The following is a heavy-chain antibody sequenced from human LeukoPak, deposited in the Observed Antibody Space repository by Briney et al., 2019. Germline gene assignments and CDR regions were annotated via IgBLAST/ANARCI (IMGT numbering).Heavy chain of an antibody. CDR2: ISTNSDNT. J-gene: IGHJ4*02. D-gene: IGHD7-27*01. V-gene: IGHV1-18*01. Sequence: ASVNVSCTTSGYTFTSYGISWVRQAPGQGLEWMGWISTNSDNTNYAQKFQGRVTMTTDTSTSTAYMELRSLRSDDTALYFCARDWGSIKVIADYWGQGTLVTVSS. CDR3: ARDWGSIKVIADY. CDR1: GYTFTSYG.